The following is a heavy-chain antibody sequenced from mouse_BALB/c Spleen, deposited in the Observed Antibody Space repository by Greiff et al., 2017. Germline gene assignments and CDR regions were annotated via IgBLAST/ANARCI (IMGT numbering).Heavy chain of an antibody. V-gene: IGHV3-6*02. D-gene: IGHD2-4*01. J-gene: IGHJ3*01. CDR3: ARDAGGYDYDAWFAY. CDR1: GYSITSGYY. Sequence: EVKLVESGPGLVKPSQSLSLTCSVTGYSITSGYYWNWIRQFPGNKLEWMGYISYDGSNNYNPSLKNRISITRDTSKNQFFLKLNSVTTEDTATYYCARDAGGYDYDAWFAYWGQGTLVTVSA. CDR2: ISYDGSN.